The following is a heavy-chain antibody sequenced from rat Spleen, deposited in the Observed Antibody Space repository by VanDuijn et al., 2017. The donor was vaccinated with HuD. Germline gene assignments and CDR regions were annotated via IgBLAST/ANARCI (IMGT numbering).Heavy chain of an antibody. J-gene: IGHJ3*01. D-gene: IGHD1-6*01. CDR1: GYSITSNY. V-gene: IGHV3-1*01. CDR3: TRGLSMSSTKYYCALVAY. CDR2: IDYSGRT. Sequence: EVQLQESGPGLVKPSQSLSLTCSVTGYSITSNYWGWIRKFPGNKMEWMGYIDYSGRTSYNPSLKSRISITRDTSKNHFFLPLNSVTNEDTATYYWTRGLSMSSTKYYCALVAYWGQGTLVTVSS.